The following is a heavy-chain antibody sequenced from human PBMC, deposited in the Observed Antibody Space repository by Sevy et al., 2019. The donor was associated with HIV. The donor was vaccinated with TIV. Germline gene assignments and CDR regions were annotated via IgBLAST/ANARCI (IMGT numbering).Heavy chain of an antibody. CDR1: GFAFSRYS. J-gene: IGHJ4*02. D-gene: IGHD1-1*01. Sequence: GGSLRLSCAASGFAFSRYSMFWVRQAPGKGLEWVSSITSNSYIYYADSVKGRFTISRDNAKNSLYLQMNSLGADDTAVYYCARGINYNHPSGDHWGQGTLVTVSS. V-gene: IGHV3-21*01. CDR2: ITSNSYI. CDR3: ARGINYNHPSGDH.